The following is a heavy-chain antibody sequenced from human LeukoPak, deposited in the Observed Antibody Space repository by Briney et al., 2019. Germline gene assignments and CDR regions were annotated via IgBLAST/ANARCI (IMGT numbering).Heavy chain of an antibody. CDR2: VYTSGTT. CDR1: GGSISSGGYF. Sequence: PSETLSLTCSVSGGSISSGGYFWSWIRQPAGKGLEWIGRVYTSGTTHYNPSLKSRVTISVDKSKKQFSLKLSSVTAADTAVYYCATNSIGYCSGGSCYQVSDYWGQGTLVTVSS. J-gene: IGHJ4*02. CDR3: ATNSIGYCSGGSCYQVSDY. V-gene: IGHV4-61*02. D-gene: IGHD2-15*01.